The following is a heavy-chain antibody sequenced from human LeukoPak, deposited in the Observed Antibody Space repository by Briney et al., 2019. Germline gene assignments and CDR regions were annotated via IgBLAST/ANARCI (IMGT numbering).Heavy chain of an antibody. D-gene: IGHD3-10*01. V-gene: IGHV1-46*01. J-gene: IGHJ6*03. CDR1: GYTFTSYY. CDR3: ARAGDLYGSGSYYKSYYYYYMDV. CDR2: INPSGGST. Sequence: ASVKVSCKASGYTFTSYYMHWVRQAPGQGLEWMGIINPSGGSTSYAQKFQGRVTMTRDTSTSTVYMELSSLRSEDTAVYYCARAGDLYGSGSYYKSYYYYYMDVWGKGTTVTISS.